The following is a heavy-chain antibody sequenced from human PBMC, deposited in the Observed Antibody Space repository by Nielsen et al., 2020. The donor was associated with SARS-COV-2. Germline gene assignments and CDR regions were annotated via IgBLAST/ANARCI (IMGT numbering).Heavy chain of an antibody. Sequence: SETLSLTCTVPGGSISSGDYYWSWIRQPPGKGLEWIGYIDYSGSTYYNPSLKSRVTISVDTSKNQFSLKLSSVTAADTAVFYCARARITMIVVVNAFDIWGQGTMVTVSS. V-gene: IGHV4-30-4*01. CDR1: GGSISSGDYY. J-gene: IGHJ3*02. CDR2: IDYSGST. D-gene: IGHD3-22*01. CDR3: ARARITMIVVVNAFDI.